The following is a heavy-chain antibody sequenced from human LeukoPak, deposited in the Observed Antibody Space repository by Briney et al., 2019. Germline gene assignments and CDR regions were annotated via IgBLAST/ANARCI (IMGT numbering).Heavy chain of an antibody. CDR2: SYYSGST. CDR1: GVSVSNHY. V-gene: IGHV4-59*02. Sequence: SETLSLTCTVSGVSVSNHYWSWIRQPPGKGLEWIGYSYYSGSTNYNPSLKSRVTISVDTSKNQVSLKLSSVTAADTAVYYCVRHLGYCSSTSCSTPDYWGQGTLVAVSS. J-gene: IGHJ4*02. CDR3: VRHLGYCSSTSCSTPDY. D-gene: IGHD2-2*01.